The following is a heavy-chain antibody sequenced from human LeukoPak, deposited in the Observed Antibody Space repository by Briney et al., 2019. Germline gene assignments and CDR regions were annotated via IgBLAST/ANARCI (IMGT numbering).Heavy chain of an antibody. D-gene: IGHD3-9*01. CDR3: ARGGYYNILTNFRSRISGFDY. J-gene: IGHJ4*02. V-gene: IGHV4-39*01. Sequence: SETLSLTCTVSGVSISSSNSYWGWIRQPPGKGLEWIGSIYYSGNTYYNASLKSQVSISIDTSKNQFSLRLTSVTAADTAVYYCARGGYYNILTNFRSRISGFDYWGQGTLVTVSS. CDR1: GVSISSSNSY. CDR2: IYYSGNT.